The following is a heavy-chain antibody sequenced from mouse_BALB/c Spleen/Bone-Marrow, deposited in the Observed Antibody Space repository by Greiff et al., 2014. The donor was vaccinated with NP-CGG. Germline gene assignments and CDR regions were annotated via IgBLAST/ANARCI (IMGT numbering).Heavy chain of an antibody. Sequence: DVKLQESGAELVRPGALVKLSCKASGFNIKDYYMHWVKQRPEQGLEWIGWIDPENGNTIYDPKFQGKASITADTSSNTAYLQLSSLTSEDTAVYYCARFNWDEYYAMDYWGQGTSVTVSS. J-gene: IGHJ4*01. CDR3: ARFNWDEYYAMDY. CDR2: IDPENGNT. D-gene: IGHD4-1*01. V-gene: IGHV14-1*02. CDR1: GFNIKDYY.